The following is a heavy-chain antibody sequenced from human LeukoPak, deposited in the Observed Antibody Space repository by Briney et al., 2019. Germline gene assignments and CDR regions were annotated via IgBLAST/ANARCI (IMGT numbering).Heavy chain of an antibody. V-gene: IGHV3-21*01. Sequence: GGSLRLSCAASGFTFSSYSMDWVRQAPGKGLEWVSSISSSSSYIYYADSVKGRFTISRDNAKNSLYLQMNSLRAEDTAVYYCARDLTPSAFDIWGQGTMVTVSS. CDR1: GFTFSSYS. D-gene: IGHD1-14*01. J-gene: IGHJ3*02. CDR3: ARDLTPSAFDI. CDR2: ISSSSSYI.